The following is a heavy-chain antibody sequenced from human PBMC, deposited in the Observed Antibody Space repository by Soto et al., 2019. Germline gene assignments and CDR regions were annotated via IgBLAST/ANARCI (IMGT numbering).Heavy chain of an antibody. D-gene: IGHD3-3*01. V-gene: IGHV3-23*01. CDR2: ISGSGGST. CDR1: GFTFSSYA. Sequence: GGSLRLSCAASGFTFSSYAMSWVRQAPGKGLEWVSAISGSGGSTYYADSVKGRFTVSRDNSKNTLYLQMNSLRAEDTAVYYCAKKVKLRFLNKGLPIDYWGQGTLVTVSS. J-gene: IGHJ4*02. CDR3: AKKVKLRFLNKGLPIDY.